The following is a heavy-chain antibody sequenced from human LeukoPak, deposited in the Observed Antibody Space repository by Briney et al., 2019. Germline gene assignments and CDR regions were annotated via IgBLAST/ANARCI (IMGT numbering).Heavy chain of an antibody. Sequence: GESLKISCKGSGYSFTSYWIGWVRQMPGKGLEWMGIIYPGDSDTRYSPSFQGQVTISADKSISTAYLQWSSLKASDTAMYYCARGLSPIVVVPASFDPWGQGTLVTVSS. V-gene: IGHV5-51*01. CDR2: IYPGDSDT. CDR3: ARGLSPIVVVPASFDP. D-gene: IGHD2-2*01. J-gene: IGHJ5*02. CDR1: GYSFTSYW.